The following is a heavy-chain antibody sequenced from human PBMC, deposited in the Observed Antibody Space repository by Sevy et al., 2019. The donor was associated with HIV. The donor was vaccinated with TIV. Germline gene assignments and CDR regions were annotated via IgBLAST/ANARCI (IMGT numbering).Heavy chain of an antibody. V-gene: IGHV4-34*01. CDR3: ARGHYGSFDY. CDR2: INHSGST. Sequence: SETLSLTCAVYGGSFSGYYWSWIRQPPGKGVEWNGEINHSGSTNYNPSLKSRVTISVDTSKNQFSLKLSSVTAADTAVYYCARGHYGSFDYWGQGTLVTVSS. CDR1: GGSFSGYY. J-gene: IGHJ4*02. D-gene: IGHD3-10*01.